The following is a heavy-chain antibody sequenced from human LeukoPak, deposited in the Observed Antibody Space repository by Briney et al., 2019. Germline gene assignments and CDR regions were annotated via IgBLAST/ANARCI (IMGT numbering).Heavy chain of an antibody. Sequence: GGSLRLSCAASGFTFSYYAMHWVRQAPGKGLEYVSTIRSNGLTTYYVNSVKGRFTISRDNSKNTLYLQIGSMRSEEVTVDYCVGNFKWLESFDFWGRGTMVTVSS. CDR1: GFTFSYYA. V-gene: IGHV3-64*01. CDR2: IRSNGLTT. D-gene: IGHD5-12*01. CDR3: VGNFKWLESFDF. J-gene: IGHJ3*01.